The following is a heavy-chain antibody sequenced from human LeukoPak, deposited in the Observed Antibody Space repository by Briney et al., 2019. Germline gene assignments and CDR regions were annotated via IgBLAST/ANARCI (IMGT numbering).Heavy chain of an antibody. CDR1: GGTFSSYA. Sequence: ASVKVSCKASGGTFSSYAISWVRQAPGQGLEWMGRIIPIFGTANYAQKFQGRVTITTDEPTSTAYVELSSLRSEDTAVYYCARERGTSMIVPTDAFDIWGQRTMVTVSS. CDR2: IIPIFGTA. D-gene: IGHD3-22*01. CDR3: ARERGTSMIVPTDAFDI. V-gene: IGHV1-69*05. J-gene: IGHJ3*02.